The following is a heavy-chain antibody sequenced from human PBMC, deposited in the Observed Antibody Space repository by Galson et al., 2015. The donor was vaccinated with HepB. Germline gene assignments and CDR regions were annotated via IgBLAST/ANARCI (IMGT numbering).Heavy chain of an antibody. D-gene: IGHD1-14*01. J-gene: IGHJ3*01. CDR3: ALNLATERGAFDV. CDR1: GYTFSTYS. Sequence: SVKVSCKASGYTFSTYSITWVRQAPGQSLEYMGRIDPRSGDTTYEQKFQGRVTMTRDSSISTADMELSRLTSDDTAVYYCALNLATERGAFDVWGQGTMVIISS. CDR2: IDPRSGDT. V-gene: IGHV1-2*06.